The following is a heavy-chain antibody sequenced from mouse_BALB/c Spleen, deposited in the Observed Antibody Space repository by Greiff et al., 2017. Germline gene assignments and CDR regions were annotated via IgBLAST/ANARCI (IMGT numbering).Heavy chain of an antibody. CDR1: GFTFSSYY. V-gene: IGHV5-6-2*01. CDR2: INSNGGST. J-gene: IGHJ4*01. D-gene: IGHD2-4*01. CDR3: ARWRDYLYAMDY. Sequence: EVKLVESGGGLVKLGGSLKLSCAASGFTFSSYYMSWVRQTPEKRLELVAAINSNGGSTYYPDTVKGRFTISRDNAKNTLYLQMSSLKSEDTALYYCARWRDYLYAMDYWGQGTSVTVSS.